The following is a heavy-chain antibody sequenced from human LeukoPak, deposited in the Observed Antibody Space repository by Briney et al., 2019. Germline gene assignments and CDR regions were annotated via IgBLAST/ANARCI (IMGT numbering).Heavy chain of an antibody. J-gene: IGHJ4*02. V-gene: IGHV3-21*01. D-gene: IGHD4-17*01. CDR1: GFTFSSYS. Sequence: GGSLRLSCAASGFTFSSYSMNWVRQAPGKGLEWVPSISSSSSYIYHADSVKGRFTISRDNAKNSLYLQMNSLRAEDTAVYYCARVRGMTTVTYFDYWGQGTLVTVSS. CDR2: ISSSSSYI. CDR3: ARVRGMTTVTYFDY.